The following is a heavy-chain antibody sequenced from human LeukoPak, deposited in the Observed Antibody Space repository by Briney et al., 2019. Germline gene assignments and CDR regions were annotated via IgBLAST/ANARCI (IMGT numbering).Heavy chain of an antibody. CDR3: AGPTSQTTNCSSTSCYTFGAFDI. CDR2: INPNSGGT. J-gene: IGHJ3*02. Sequence: ASVKVSCKASGYTFTGYYMHWVRQAPGQGLEWMGWINPNSGGTNYAQKFQGRVTMTRDTSISTAYMELSRLRSDDTAVYYCAGPTSQTTNCSSTSCYTFGAFDIWGQGTMVTVSS. D-gene: IGHD2-2*02. V-gene: IGHV1-2*02. CDR1: GYTFTGYY.